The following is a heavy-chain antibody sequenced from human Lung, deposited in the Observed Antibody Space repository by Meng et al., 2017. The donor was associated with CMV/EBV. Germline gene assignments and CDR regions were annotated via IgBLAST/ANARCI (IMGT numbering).Heavy chain of an antibody. Sequence: SETLSLXCTVSGGSITSGNYYWTWIRQHPGKGLEWIGFIYHGGSTDYNPSLKSRLTISVDTSKNQISLKLSSVTAADTAVYYCARDRFSITGATYLGFGMDVWXQGTTVTVSS. CDR1: GGSITSGNYY. V-gene: IGHV4-31*03. CDR3: ARDRFSITGATYLGFGMDV. CDR2: IYHGGST. D-gene: IGHD1-7*01. J-gene: IGHJ6*01.